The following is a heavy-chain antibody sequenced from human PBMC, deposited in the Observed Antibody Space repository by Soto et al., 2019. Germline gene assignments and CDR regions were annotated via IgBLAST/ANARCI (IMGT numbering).Heavy chain of an antibody. V-gene: IGHV4-4*02. CDR2: IYHSGST. Sequence: QVQLQESGPGLVKPSGTLSLTCAVSGDSISRSYWWSWVHQLPGKGLEWIGEIYHSGSTIYNPSLQSGVTLSVDKSKNEFSLKMSSVTDADTAVYYCTSKFGQLLADAFDIWGQGTMVTVSS. CDR3: TSKFGQLLADAFDI. J-gene: IGHJ3*02. CDR1: GDSISRSYW. D-gene: IGHD3-10*01.